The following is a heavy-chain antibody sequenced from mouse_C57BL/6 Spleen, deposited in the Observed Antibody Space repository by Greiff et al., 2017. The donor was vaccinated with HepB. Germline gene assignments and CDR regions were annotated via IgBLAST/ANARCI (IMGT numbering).Heavy chain of an antibody. CDR2: IYPRDGST. CDR1: GYTFTSYD. V-gene: IGHV1-85*01. Sequence: VQLQQSGPELVKPGASVKLSCKASGYTFTSYDINWVKQRPGQGLEWIGWIYPRDGSTKYNEKFKGKATLTVDTSSSTAYMELHSLTSEDSAVYFCAGSLYYYGSSSLYFDVWGTGTTVTVSS. J-gene: IGHJ1*03. D-gene: IGHD1-1*01. CDR3: AGSLYYYGSSSLYFDV.